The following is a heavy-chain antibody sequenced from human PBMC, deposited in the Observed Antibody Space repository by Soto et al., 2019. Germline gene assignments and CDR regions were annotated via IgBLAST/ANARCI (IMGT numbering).Heavy chain of an antibody. CDR2: FDPEDGET. J-gene: IGHJ4*02. CDR3: ATIRGVEAEMAAFEH. D-gene: IGHD1-26*01. CDR1: GNTLVDLS. Sequence: QVQLVQSGTEVKKPGASVRVSCKVSGNTLVDLSMHWVRQAPGKGLEWMGGFDPEDGETIYAQNFQGRLSMADDTSADAAYMELSSLRSEDTAVYYCATIRGVEAEMAAFEHWGQGTLVTVSP. V-gene: IGHV1-24*01.